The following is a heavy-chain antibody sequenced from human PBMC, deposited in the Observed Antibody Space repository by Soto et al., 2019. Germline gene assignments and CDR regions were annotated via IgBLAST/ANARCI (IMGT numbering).Heavy chain of an antibody. Sequence: PGGSLRLSCAASGFTFDGYAMSWVRQAPGKGLQWVSTIGGSGDGTYYADSVKGRFTISRDNSKNTLYLQMNSLRAEDTAVYYCARQAARNYIDSWGQGNSVTVSS. J-gene: IGHJ4*02. V-gene: IGHV3-23*01. D-gene: IGHD6-6*01. CDR1: GFTFDGYA. CDR3: ARQAARNYIDS. CDR2: IGGSGDGT.